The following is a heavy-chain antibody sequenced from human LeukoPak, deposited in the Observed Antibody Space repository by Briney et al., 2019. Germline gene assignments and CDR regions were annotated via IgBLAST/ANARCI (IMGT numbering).Heavy chain of an antibody. CDR3: TRDMAQTGDPFDY. V-gene: IGHV1-18*01. D-gene: IGHD7-27*01. Sequence: ASVKVSCKASGYTFTNYDISWVRQAPGQGLEWMGWISAYNGNTNYAQRLQGRVTMTTDTSTSTAYMDLRSLRSDDTAVYYCTRDMAQTGDPFDYWGQGTLVTVSS. CDR2: ISAYNGNT. J-gene: IGHJ4*02. CDR1: GYTFTNYD.